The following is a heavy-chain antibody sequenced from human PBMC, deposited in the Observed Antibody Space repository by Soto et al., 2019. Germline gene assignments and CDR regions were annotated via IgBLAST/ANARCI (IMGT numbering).Heavy chain of an antibody. CDR1: GYTFTSYG. D-gene: IGHD1-26*01. J-gene: IGHJ3*01. CDR3: ARTMWELHPRGGAFDF. V-gene: IGHV1-18*04. CDR2: ISAYNGNT. Sequence: GASVKVSCKASGYTFTSYGISWVRQAPGQGLEWMGWISAYNGNTNYAQKLQGRVTMTTGTSTSTAYMELRSLRSDDTAFYYCARTMWELHPRGGAFDFWGQGTMVTVSS.